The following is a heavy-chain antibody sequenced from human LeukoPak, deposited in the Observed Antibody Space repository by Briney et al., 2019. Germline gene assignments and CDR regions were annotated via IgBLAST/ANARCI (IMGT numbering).Heavy chain of an antibody. D-gene: IGHD2-21*02. Sequence: SETLSLTCTVSGGSISSRSYFWGWIRQPPARGLEWNGCIYYSRSTYDNPSHKSRVTISVDTAKSQFTLKLSSVTAADTAVYYCASSYPPFVVVTAIDYYYMDGWGKGTTVTISS. CDR2: IYYSRST. V-gene: IGHV4-39*01. CDR1: GGSISSRSYF. J-gene: IGHJ6*03. CDR3: ASSYPPFVVVTAIDYYYMDG.